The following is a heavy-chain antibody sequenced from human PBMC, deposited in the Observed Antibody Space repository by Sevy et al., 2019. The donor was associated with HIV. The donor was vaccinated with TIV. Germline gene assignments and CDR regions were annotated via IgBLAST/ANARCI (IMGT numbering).Heavy chain of an antibody. CDR2: ISYEGSNK. CDR1: GFTFSSYA. D-gene: IGHD2-2*01. J-gene: IGHJ6*02. V-gene: IGHV3-30-3*01. Sequence: GGSLRLSCAASGFTFSSYAMHWVRQAPGKGLEWVAVISYEGSNKYYADSVKGRFTISRDNSKNTLYLQMNSLRAEDTAVYYCARAQLPNYYYYGMDVWGQGTTVTVSS. CDR3: ARAQLPNYYYYGMDV.